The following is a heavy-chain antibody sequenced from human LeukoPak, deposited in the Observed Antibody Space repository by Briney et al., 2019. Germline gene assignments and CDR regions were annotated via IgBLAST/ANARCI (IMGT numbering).Heavy chain of an antibody. J-gene: IGHJ3*02. CDR2: IIPILDRT. CDR3: ARDWNCGADCFAFAI. CDR1: GGSFRSYA. V-gene: IGHV1-69*10. Sequence: ASVKVSCKASGGSFRSYAISWVRQAPGQGLEWMGGIIPILDRTIFAQKSQGRVTITADESTSTAYLELSSLRSEDTAVYYCARDWNCGADCFAFAIWGQGTMVSVSS. D-gene: IGHD2-21*02.